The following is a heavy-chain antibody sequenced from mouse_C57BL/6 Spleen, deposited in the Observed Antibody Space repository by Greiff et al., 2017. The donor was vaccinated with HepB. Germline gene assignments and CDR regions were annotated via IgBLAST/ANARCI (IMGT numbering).Heavy chain of an antibody. V-gene: IGHV1-80*01. J-gene: IGHJ1*03. Sequence: VKLMESGAELVKPGASVKISCKASGYAFSSYWMNWVKQRPGKGLEWIGQIYPGDGDTNYNGKFKGKATLTADKSSSTAYMQLSSLTSEDSAVYFCARGVVATNFDVWGTGTTVTVSS. CDR2: IYPGDGDT. D-gene: IGHD1-1*01. CDR1: GYAFSSYW. CDR3: ARGVVATNFDV.